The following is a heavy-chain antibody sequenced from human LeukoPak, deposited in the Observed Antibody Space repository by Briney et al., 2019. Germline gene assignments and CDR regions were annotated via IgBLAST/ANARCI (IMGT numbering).Heavy chain of an antibody. CDR2: IYYSGST. CDR1: GGSISSYY. CDR3: ARLPPSGGPAALMPAGY. V-gene: IGHV4-59*01. Sequence: PSETLSLTCTVSGGSISSYYWSWIRQPPGKGLEWIGYIYYSGSTNYNPSLKSRVTISVDTSKNQFSLKLSSVTAADTAVYYCARLPPSGGPAALMPAGYWGQGTLVTVSS. J-gene: IGHJ4*02. D-gene: IGHD2-2*01.